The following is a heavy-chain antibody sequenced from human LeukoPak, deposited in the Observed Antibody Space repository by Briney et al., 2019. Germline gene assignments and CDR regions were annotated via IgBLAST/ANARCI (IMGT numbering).Heavy chain of an antibody. CDR2: IYHSGTT. J-gene: IGHJ5*02. CDR1: GVSIISSSYN. V-gene: IGHV4-39*01. D-gene: IGHD3-9*01. CDR3: ARLPTGYPTWFDH. Sequence: SETLSLTCDVSGVSIISSSYNWGWIRQPPGKGLEWIGTIYHSGTTYYNPSLKSRVTISVDTSKHQFFLKLSSVTAADTAVYYCARLPTGYPTWFDHWGQGSLVTVSS.